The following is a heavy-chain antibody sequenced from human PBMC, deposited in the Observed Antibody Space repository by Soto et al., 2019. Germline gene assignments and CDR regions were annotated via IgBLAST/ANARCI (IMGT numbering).Heavy chain of an antibody. D-gene: IGHD5-12*01. CDR1: GFTFSSYA. CDR3: ANAHGLRQTTDAFDI. J-gene: IGHJ3*02. Sequence: GGSLRLSCAASGFTFSSYAMSWVRQAPGKGLEWVSAISGSGGSTYYADSVKGRFTISRDNSKNTLYLQMNSLRAEYTAVYYCANAHGLRQTTDAFDIWGQGTMVTVSS. CDR2: ISGSGGST. V-gene: IGHV3-23*01.